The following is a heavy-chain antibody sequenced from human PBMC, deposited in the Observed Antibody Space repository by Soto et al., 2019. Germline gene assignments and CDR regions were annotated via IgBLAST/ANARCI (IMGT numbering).Heavy chain of an antibody. V-gene: IGHV1-2*04. CDR2: INPNSGGT. J-gene: IGHJ5*02. CDR1: GYTFTGYY. D-gene: IGHD3-3*01. CDR3: AIGRLRFLEWLLSDWFDP. Sequence: GASVKVSCKASGYTFTGYYMHWVRQAPGQGLEWMGWINPNSGGTNYAQKFQGWVTMTRDTSTSTAYMELSRLRSEDTAVYYCAIGRLRFLEWLLSDWFDPWGQGTLVTVSS.